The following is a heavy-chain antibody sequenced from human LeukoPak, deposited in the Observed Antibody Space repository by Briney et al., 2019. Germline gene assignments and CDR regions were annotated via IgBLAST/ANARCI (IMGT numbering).Heavy chain of an antibody. CDR1: GGSITTTNW. D-gene: IGHD1-26*01. CDR3: TRESGAFSPFGF. J-gene: IGHJ4*02. CDR2: VHLSGAT. V-gene: IGHV4-4*02. Sequence: SGTLSLTCAVSGGSITTTNWWSWVRQPPGKGLEWIGEVHLSGATNYNLSLESRVSMSIDKSKNHLSLEVTSVTAADTAIYYCTRESGAFSPFGFWGQGTLVTVSS.